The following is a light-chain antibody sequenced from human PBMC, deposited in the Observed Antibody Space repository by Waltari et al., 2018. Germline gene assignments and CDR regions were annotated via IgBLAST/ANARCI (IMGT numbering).Light chain of an antibody. CDR2: KAS. Sequence: DIQMTQSPSTLAASVADRVTTTCRASQNINTWLAWHQQKPGKAPNLLIYKASSLESGVPSRFSGSGSGTEFTLTISSLQPDDFATYYCLQYNGEPRTFGQGTKVEVK. V-gene: IGKV1-5*03. J-gene: IGKJ1*01. CDR1: QNINTW. CDR3: LQYNGEPRT.